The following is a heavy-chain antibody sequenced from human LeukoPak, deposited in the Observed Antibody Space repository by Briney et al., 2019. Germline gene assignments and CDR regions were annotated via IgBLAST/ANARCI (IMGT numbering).Heavy chain of an antibody. Sequence: SETLSLTCTVSGGSINSSSYYWGWIRQPPGKGLEWIGSIYYSGSTYYNPSLKSRVTISVDTSKNQFSLKLSSVTAADTAVYYCARTGDYYYYYYYMDVWGKGTTVTISS. CDR3: ARTGDYYYYYYYMDV. V-gene: IGHV4-39*01. CDR1: GGSINSSSYY. D-gene: IGHD4-17*01. CDR2: IYYSGST. J-gene: IGHJ6*03.